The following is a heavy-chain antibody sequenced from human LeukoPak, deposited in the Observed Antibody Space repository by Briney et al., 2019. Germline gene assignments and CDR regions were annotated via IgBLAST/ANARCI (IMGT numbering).Heavy chain of an antibody. J-gene: IGHJ4*02. D-gene: IGHD1-26*01. CDR2: INSDGSST. CDR3: ARVGAYSGSPGYYFDY. CDR1: GFTFSSYW. V-gene: IGHV3-74*01. Sequence: GGSLRLSCAASGFTFSSYWMRWVRQAPGKGLVWVSRINSDGSSTSYADSVKGRFTISRDNAKNTLYLQMNSLRAEDTAVYYCARVGAYSGSPGYYFDYWGQGTLVTVSS.